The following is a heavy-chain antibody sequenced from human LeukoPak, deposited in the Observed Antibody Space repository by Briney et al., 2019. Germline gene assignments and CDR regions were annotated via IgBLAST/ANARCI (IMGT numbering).Heavy chain of an antibody. CDR1: GGSISSGSYN. CDR3: ARGAMRFDP. J-gene: IGHJ5*02. D-gene: IGHD2-2*01. Sequence: SETLSPTCTGPGGSISSGSYNWSWIRQPAGKGLEWIGRINTSGSTNYNPSLKSRVTISVDTSKNQFSLQLSSVTAADTAVYYCARGAMRFDPWGQGTLVTVSS. V-gene: IGHV4-61*02. CDR2: INTSGST.